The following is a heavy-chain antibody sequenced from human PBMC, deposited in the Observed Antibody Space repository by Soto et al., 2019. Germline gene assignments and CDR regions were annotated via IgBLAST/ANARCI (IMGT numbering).Heavy chain of an antibody. CDR1: GYTFTSYD. CDR3: ARGRVGVATIHHYYFDY. J-gene: IGHJ4*02. V-gene: IGHV1-8*01. CDR2: MNPNSGNT. Sequence: GASVKVSCKASGYTFTSYDINWVRQATGQGLEWMGWMNPNSGNTGYAQKFQGRVTMTRNTSISTAYMELSSLRSEDTAVYYCARGRVGVATIHHYYFDYWGQGTLVTVSS. D-gene: IGHD5-12*01.